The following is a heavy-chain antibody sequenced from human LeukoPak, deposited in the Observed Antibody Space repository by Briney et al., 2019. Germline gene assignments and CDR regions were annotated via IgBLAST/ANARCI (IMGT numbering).Heavy chain of an antibody. CDR2: INTDGSST. CDR3: ARVSSSSRRYFDY. V-gene: IGHV3-74*01. CDR1: GFTFSSYW. D-gene: IGHD6-13*01. J-gene: IGHJ4*02. Sequence: GGSLRLSCAASGFTFSSYWMHWVRQAPGKGLVWVSRINTDGSSTSYADSVKGRFTISRDNAKNTLYLQMNSLRAEDTAVYYCARVSSSSRRYFDYWGQGTLVTVSS.